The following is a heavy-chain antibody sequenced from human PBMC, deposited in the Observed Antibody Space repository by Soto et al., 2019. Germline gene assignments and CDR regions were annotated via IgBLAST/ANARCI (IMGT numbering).Heavy chain of an antibody. CDR2: INPSGGDT. Sequence: GASVKVSCKASGYTFTKYYMHWVRQAPGQGLEWMGIINPSGGDTTYAQKLQGRVTLTTDTSTSTAYMELRSLRSDDTAVYYCAPHTLDTGMPSGYWGQGTLVTVSS. CDR3: APHTLDTGMPSGY. D-gene: IGHD5-18*01. CDR1: GYTFTKYY. J-gene: IGHJ4*02. V-gene: IGHV1-46*01.